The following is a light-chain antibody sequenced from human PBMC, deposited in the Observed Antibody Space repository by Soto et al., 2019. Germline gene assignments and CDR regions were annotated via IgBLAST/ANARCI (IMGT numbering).Light chain of an antibody. CDR1: RTVHSN. V-gene: IGKV3-15*01. J-gene: IGKJ1*01. Sequence: EIVMTQYPATVSVSSGDRATLSCRASRTVHSNVAWYQHKPGQAPRLLIYGSSFRATGVPARFSGSGFGTDFTLTISSLQPDDFATYSCQQYNSYSWTFAQGTMV. CDR3: QQYNSYSWT. CDR2: GSS.